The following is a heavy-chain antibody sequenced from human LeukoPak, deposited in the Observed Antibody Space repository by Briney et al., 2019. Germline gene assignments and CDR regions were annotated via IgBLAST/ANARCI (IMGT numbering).Heavy chain of an antibody. Sequence: GASVKVSCKASGYTFTGYYMHWVRQAPGQGLEWMGWINPNSGGTNYAQKFEGRVTMTRDTSISTAYMELSRLRSDDTAVYYCARYGMYNWNDIDYWGQGTLVTVSS. V-gene: IGHV1-2*02. J-gene: IGHJ4*02. D-gene: IGHD1-20*01. CDR1: GYTFTGYY. CDR3: ARYGMYNWNDIDY. CDR2: INPNSGGT.